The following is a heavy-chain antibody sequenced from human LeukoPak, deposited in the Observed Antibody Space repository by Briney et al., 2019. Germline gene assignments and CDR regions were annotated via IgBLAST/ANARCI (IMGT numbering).Heavy chain of an antibody. V-gene: IGHV4-30-2*01. J-gene: IGHJ4*02. CDR2: IYHSGST. CDR1: GGSISSGGYS. CDR3: ARGPNWGWADY. Sequence: PSETLSLTCTVSGGSISSGGYSWSWIRQPPGTGLEWIGYIYHSGSTYYNPSLKSRVTISVDRSKNQFSLKLSSVTAADTAVYYCARGPNWGWADYWGQGTLVTVSS. D-gene: IGHD7-27*01.